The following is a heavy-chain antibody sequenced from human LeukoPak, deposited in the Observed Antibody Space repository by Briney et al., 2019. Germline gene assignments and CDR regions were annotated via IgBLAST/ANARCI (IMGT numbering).Heavy chain of an antibody. Sequence: PGGSLRLSFAASGFPFSSSAVESVRQAPGKGLGWDSNISGRGSNTYYADSVKGRFTISRDNSKNTLYLQMNSLRADDTAVYYCAKRGGGYDYSYFDYWGEGTLVTVSS. CDR3: AKRGGGYDYSYFDY. V-gene: IGHV3-23*01. CDR1: GFPFSSSA. CDR2: ISGRGSNT. D-gene: IGHD5-12*01. J-gene: IGHJ4*02.